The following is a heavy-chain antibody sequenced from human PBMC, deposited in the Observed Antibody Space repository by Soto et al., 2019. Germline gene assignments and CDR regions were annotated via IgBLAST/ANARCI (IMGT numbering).Heavy chain of an antibody. D-gene: IGHD2-2*01. Sequence: QVQLAQSGAEVKKPGASVRVSCKASGYTFTSYYVHWVRQAPGQGLEWMGIINPSSGSTSYAPQIQGRVTMARDTSTSTLYMELSSLRSEDTAVYYCARDRLPVGLVGMDVWCQGTTVTVSS. CDR1: GYTFTSYY. CDR3: ARDRLPVGLVGMDV. CDR2: INPSSGST. J-gene: IGHJ6*02. V-gene: IGHV1-46*01.